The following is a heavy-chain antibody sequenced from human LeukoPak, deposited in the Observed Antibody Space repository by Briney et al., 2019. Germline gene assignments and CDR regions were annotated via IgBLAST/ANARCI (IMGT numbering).Heavy chain of an antibody. J-gene: IGHJ5*02. Sequence: SEALSLTCTVSGYSVSSGYFWGWIRQPPGNGLEWIGEIYHSGSTYYTPSLKSRVTISIDTSKNQFSLKLSSVTAADTAVYYCARAYSSSWYFNWFDPWGQGTLVTVSS. CDR3: ARAYSSSWYFNWFDP. CDR2: IYHSGST. CDR1: GYSVSSGYF. D-gene: IGHD6-13*01. V-gene: IGHV4-38-2*02.